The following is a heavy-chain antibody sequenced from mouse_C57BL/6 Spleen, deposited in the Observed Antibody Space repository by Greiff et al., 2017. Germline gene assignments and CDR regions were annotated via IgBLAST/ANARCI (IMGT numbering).Heavy chain of an antibody. Sequence: EVMLVESGGGLVKPGGSLKLSCAASGFTFSSYAMSWVRQTPEKRLEWVATISDGGSYTHYPDHVKGRFTISRDNAKNNLYLQMSHLKSEDTAMYYCARDGDYHGGFAFWGQGTTLTGSA. CDR3: ARDGDYHGGFAF. D-gene: IGHD1-1*01. CDR2: ISDGGSYT. CDR1: GFTFSSYA. J-gene: IGHJ2*01. V-gene: IGHV5-4*01.